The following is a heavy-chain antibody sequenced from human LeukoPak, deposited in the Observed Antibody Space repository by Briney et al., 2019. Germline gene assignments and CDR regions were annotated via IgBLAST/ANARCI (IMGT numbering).Heavy chain of an antibody. CDR2: INHSGST. J-gene: IGHJ4*02. CDR3: ARGGYYDSSGSFDY. D-gene: IGHD3-22*01. Sequence: SETLSLTCAVYGGSFSGYYWSWIRQPPGKGLEWIGEINHSGSTNYNPSLKSRVTISVDTSKNQFSLKLSSVTAADTAVYYCARGGYYDSSGSFDYWGQGTLVTVSS. CDR1: GGSFSGYY. V-gene: IGHV4-34*01.